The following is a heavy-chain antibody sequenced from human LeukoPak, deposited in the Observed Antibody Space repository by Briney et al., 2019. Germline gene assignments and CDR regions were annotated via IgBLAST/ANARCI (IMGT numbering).Heavy chain of an antibody. CDR2: IYSGGST. CDR1: GFTFSTSW. V-gene: IGHV3-53*01. Sequence: GGSLRLSCAASGFTFSTSWMSWVRQAPGKGLEWVSVIYSGGSTYYADSVKGRFTISRDNSKNTLYLQMNSLRAEDTAVYYCAREIAVAGMGYYYYGMDVWGQGTTVTVSS. CDR3: AREIAVAGMGYYYYGMDV. J-gene: IGHJ6*02. D-gene: IGHD6-19*01.